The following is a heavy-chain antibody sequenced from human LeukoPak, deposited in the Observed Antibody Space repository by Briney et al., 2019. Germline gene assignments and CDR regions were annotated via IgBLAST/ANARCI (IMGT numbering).Heavy chain of an antibody. Sequence: GGSLRLSCAASGFTFSTYGMSWVRQAPGKGLEWVSAISVSGRFTYYADSVKSRFTISRDNSKNTLYLLMNSLRAEDTAVYYCVKDGLTGYYTAWFDPWGQGTLVTVSS. V-gene: IGHV3-23*01. J-gene: IGHJ5*02. CDR3: VKDGLTGYYTAWFDP. D-gene: IGHD3-9*01. CDR1: GFTFSTYG. CDR2: ISVSGRFT.